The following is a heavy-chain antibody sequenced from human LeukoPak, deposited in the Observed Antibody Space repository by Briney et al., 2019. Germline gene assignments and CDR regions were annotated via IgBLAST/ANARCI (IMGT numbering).Heavy chain of an antibody. Sequence: SGGSLRLSCAASGFTFSSYSMNWVRQAPGKGLEWVSSISSSSSYIYYADSVKGRFTISRDNAKNSLYLQMNSLRAEDTAVYYCAREGSSSWYKIDYWGQGTLVTVSS. CDR3: AREGSSSWYKIDY. J-gene: IGHJ4*02. CDR1: GFTFSSYS. D-gene: IGHD6-13*01. CDR2: ISSSSSYI. V-gene: IGHV3-21*01.